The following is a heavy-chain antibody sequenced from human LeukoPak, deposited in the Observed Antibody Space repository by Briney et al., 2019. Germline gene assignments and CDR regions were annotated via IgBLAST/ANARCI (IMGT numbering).Heavy chain of an antibody. Sequence: SETLSLTCAVYGGSFSGYYWSWIRQPPGKGLEWIGEINHSGSTNYNPSLKRRVTISVDTSKNQFSLKLSSVTAADTAVYYCARVIVVVPAAPAPTYYYYMDVWGKGTTVTVSS. CDR2: INHSGST. J-gene: IGHJ6*03. CDR3: ARVIVVVPAAPAPTYYYYMDV. D-gene: IGHD2-2*01. V-gene: IGHV4-34*01. CDR1: GGSFSGYY.